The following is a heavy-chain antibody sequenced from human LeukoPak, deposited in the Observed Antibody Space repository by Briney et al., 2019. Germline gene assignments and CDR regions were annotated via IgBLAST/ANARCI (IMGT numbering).Heavy chain of an antibody. J-gene: IGHJ4*02. D-gene: IGHD4-11*01. CDR1: GFNFSSYG. CDR3: AKDQYRAATVTGDFDY. CDR2: IRYDTSNK. Sequence: PGGSLRLSCAASGFNFSSYGMHWVRQAPGKGLEWVAFIRYDTSNKYYADSVKGRFTISRDNSKNTLYLQMNSLRAEDTAVYYCAKDQYRAATVTGDFDYWGQGTLVTVSS. V-gene: IGHV3-30*02.